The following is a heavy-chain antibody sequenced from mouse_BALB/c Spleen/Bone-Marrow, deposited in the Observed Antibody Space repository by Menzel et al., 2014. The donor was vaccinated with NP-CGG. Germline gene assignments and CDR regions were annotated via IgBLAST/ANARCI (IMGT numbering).Heavy chain of an antibody. CDR1: GFTFSNYG. Sequence: DVKLQESGGGLVKSGGSLKLSCAASGFTFSNYGMSWVRQTPEKRLEWVATISGGGSYTFYSDSVKGRFTISRDNAKNNLYLQLSSLRSEDTAVYYCARHAYYDQTEVSFIYWGQGTLVTVSA. CDR2: ISGGGSYT. CDR3: ARHAYYDQTEVSFIY. V-gene: IGHV5-9-2*01. J-gene: IGHJ3*01. D-gene: IGHD2-4*01.